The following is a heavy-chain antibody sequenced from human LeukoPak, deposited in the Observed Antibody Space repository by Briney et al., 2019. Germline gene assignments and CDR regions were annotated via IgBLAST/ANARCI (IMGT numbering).Heavy chain of an antibody. CDR1: GFTFSSYG. CDR2: ISYDGSNK. Sequence: GRSLRLSCAASGFTFSSYGMHWVRQAPGKGLEWVAVISYDGSNKYYADSVKGRFTISRDNSKNTLYLQMNSLRAEDTAVYYCAKDITFGGVIAPSPDYWGQGTLVTVSS. CDR3: AKDITFGGVIAPSPDY. D-gene: IGHD3-16*02. V-gene: IGHV3-30*18. J-gene: IGHJ4*02.